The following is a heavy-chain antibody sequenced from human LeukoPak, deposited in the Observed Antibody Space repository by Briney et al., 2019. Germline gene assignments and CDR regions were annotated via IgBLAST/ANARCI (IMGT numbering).Heavy chain of an antibody. CDR2: INPNSGGT. V-gene: IGHV1-2*02. CDR1: GYTFTGYY. J-gene: IGHJ5*02. D-gene: IGHD6-19*01. Sequence: ASVKVSCKASGYTFTGYYMHWVRQAPGQGLEWMGWINPNSGGTNYAQKFQGRVTMTRDTSISTAYMELSRLRSDDTAVYYCARDPLQWLVPPGYGCDPWGQGNLVTVSS. CDR3: ARDPLQWLVPPGYGCDP.